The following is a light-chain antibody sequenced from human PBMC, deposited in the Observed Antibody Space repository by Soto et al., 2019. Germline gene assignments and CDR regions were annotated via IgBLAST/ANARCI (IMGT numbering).Light chain of an antibody. CDR2: DVT. V-gene: IGLV2-14*01. J-gene: IGLJ1*01. Sequence: QSALSQPAAVSGSPGQSITISCTGTSSDVGGYEYVSWYQHQPDKAPKLIIYDVTNRPSGVSTRFSGSKSGNTASLTISGIQTEDEADYYCASITGSSTSVFGTGTKVTVL. CDR1: SSDVGGYEY. CDR3: ASITGSSTSV.